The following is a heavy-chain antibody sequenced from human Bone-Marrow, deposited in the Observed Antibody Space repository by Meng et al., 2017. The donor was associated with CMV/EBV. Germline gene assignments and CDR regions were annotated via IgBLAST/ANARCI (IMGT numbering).Heavy chain of an antibody. J-gene: IGHJ6*02. CDR2: INHSGSN. D-gene: IGHD2-2*01. Sequence: SETLSLTCAVHGGSFSGYYWSWIRQTPGKGLEWIGEINHSGSNNYNPSLKSRVTISVDTSKNQFPLKLSSVTAAATAVDYCARMNPSVVPATSGYNYYYGMDVWGQGTTVTVSS. CDR3: ARMNPSVVPATSGYNYYYGMDV. CDR1: GGSFSGYY. V-gene: IGHV4-34*01.